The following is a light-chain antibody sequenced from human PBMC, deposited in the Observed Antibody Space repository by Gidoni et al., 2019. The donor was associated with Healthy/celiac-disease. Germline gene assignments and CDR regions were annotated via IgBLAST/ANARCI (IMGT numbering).Light chain of an antibody. CDR1: QSVSSSY. Sequence: EILLTQSPGTLSLSPGERATLSCRASQSVSSSYLACYQQKPGQAPRLLIYGASSRATGIPDRCSVSGSGTDFTLTISRLEPEEFAVYYCQQYGSSPRVTFGPGTKVDIK. CDR2: GAS. J-gene: IGKJ3*01. V-gene: IGKV3-20*01. CDR3: QQYGSSPRVT.